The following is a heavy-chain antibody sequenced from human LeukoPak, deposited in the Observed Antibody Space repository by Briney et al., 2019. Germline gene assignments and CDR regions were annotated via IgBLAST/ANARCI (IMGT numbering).Heavy chain of an antibody. Sequence: PGGSLRLSCAASGFTFSSDSMNWVRQAPGKGLEWVSSISSSSSYIYYADSVKGRFTISRDNAKNSLYLQMNSLRAEDTAVYYCARTGYSYGYPFGYWGQGTLVTVSS. J-gene: IGHJ4*02. V-gene: IGHV3-21*01. CDR2: ISSSSSYI. D-gene: IGHD5-18*01. CDR1: GFTFSSDS. CDR3: ARTGYSYGYPFGY.